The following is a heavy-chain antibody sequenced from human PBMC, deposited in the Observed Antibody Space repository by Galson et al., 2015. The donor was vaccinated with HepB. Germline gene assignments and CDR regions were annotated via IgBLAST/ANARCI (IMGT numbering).Heavy chain of an antibody. CDR3: ARDGKGFSYYDSSGQDTRPFDY. D-gene: IGHD3-22*01. V-gene: IGHV1-69*04. Sequence: SVKVSCKASGGTFSSYAISWVRQAPGQGLEWMGRIIPILGIANYAQKFQGRVTITADESTSTAYMELSSLRSEDTAVYYCARDGKGFSYYDSSGQDTRPFDYWGQGTLVTVSS. CDR2: IIPILGIA. CDR1: GGTFSSYA. J-gene: IGHJ4*02.